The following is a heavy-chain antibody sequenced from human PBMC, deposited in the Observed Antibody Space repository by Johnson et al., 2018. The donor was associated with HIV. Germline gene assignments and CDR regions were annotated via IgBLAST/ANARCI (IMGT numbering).Heavy chain of an antibody. CDR3: AKVLYSSSSDAFDI. D-gene: IGHD6-6*01. CDR1: GFTFSNYG. CDR2: IRYDGSNK. V-gene: IGHV3-30*02. Sequence: QVQLVESGGGVVQPGGSLRLSCVASGFTFSNYGMHWVRQAPGKGLEWVAFIRYDGSNKYYSDSVKGRFTISRDNSKNTLYLQMNSLRAEDTAVYYCAKVLYSSSSDAFDIWGQGTMVTVSS. J-gene: IGHJ3*02.